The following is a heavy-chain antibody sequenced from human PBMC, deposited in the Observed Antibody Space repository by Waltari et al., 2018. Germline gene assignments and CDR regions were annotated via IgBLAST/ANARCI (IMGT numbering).Heavy chain of an antibody. CDR1: GYTFPNYD. J-gene: IGHJ4*02. CDR2: MNPSRGDT. Sequence: QVRLVQSGAEVKKPGASVKVSCKASGYTFPNYDINWVRQVSGQGIEWMGWMNPSRGDTGLAQNCRGRGAMTRDTSTGTADMELRGLTSADTAFYYCARGTYIVGYDYWGQGTPVTVSA. V-gene: IGHV1-8*01. D-gene: IGHD1-26*01. CDR3: ARGTYIVGYDY.